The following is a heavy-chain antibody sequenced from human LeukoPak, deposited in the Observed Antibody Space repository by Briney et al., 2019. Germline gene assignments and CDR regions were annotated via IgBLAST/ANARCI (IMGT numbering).Heavy chain of an antibody. CDR1: GFTFSSYE. J-gene: IGHJ4*02. D-gene: IGHD1-26*01. CDR3: ARSSGSPPFNYFDY. V-gene: IGHV3-48*03. CDR2: ISSSGSTI. Sequence: PGGSLRLSCAASGFTFSSYEMNWVRQAPGKGLEWVSYISSSGSTIYYADSVKGRFTISRDNAKNSLYLQMNSLRAEDTAVYYCARSSGSPPFNYFDYWGQGTLVTVSS.